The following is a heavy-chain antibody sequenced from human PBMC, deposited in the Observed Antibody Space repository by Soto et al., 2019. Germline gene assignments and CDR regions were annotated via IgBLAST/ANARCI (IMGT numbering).Heavy chain of an antibody. D-gene: IGHD4-17*01. J-gene: IGHJ1*01. Sequence: QITLKESGPTLVKPTQTLTLTCTFSGFSLSTSGVGVGWIRQPPGKSLEWLALIYWDDDKRNSPSLKSRLTITKDTSKNQVVLTMTNMDPVDNATYYCAHTLYGDYPLQHWGQGTLVTVSS. V-gene: IGHV2-5*02. CDR1: GFSLSTSGVG. CDR2: IYWDDDK. CDR3: AHTLYGDYPLQH.